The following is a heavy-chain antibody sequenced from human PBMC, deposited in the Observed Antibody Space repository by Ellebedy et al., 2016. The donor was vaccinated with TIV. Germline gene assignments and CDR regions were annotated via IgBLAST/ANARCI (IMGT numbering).Heavy chain of an antibody. CDR3: AKGPLEPPPYYYYGLDV. Sequence: PGGSLRLSCAGSGFTFSTYAMSWVRQAPGEGLEWVSVITGAGDTTFYADSVKGRFIISRNNSKNTLYLQMNGLRADDTAAYYCAKGPLEPPPYYYYGLDVWGQGTTVTVSS. V-gene: IGHV3-23*01. D-gene: IGHD1-14*01. CDR1: GFTFSTYA. CDR2: ITGAGDTT. J-gene: IGHJ6*02.